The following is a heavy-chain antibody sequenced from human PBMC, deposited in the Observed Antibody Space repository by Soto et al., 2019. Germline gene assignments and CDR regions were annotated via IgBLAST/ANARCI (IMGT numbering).Heavy chain of an antibody. CDR1: GFNFSNYG. D-gene: IGHD2-15*01. J-gene: IGHJ4*02. CDR3: ARDVVVDAGNWLGDY. V-gene: IGHV3-33*01. CDR2: IYYNGNNK. Sequence: QVQLVESGGGVVQPGRSLRLSCAASGFNFSNYGMHWVRQAPGKGLEWVAIIYYNGNNKYYADSVKGRFTISRDNSKNTLDLQMSSLRAEDTAVYYWARDVVVDAGNWLGDYWGQGTLVTVSS.